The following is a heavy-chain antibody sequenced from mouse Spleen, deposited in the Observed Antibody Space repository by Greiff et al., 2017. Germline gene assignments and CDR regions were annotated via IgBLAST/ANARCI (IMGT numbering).Heavy chain of an antibody. D-gene: IGHD2-5*01. CDR3: TRSYYSNYGAMDY. CDR2: IDPETGGT. J-gene: IGHJ4*01. V-gene: IGHV1-15*01. Sequence: QVQLQQSGAELVRPGASVTLSCKASGYTFTDYEMHWVKQTPVHGLEWIGAIDPETGGTAYNQKFKGKAILTADKSSSTAYMELRSLTSEDSAVYYCTRSYYSNYGAMDYWGQGTSVTVSS. CDR1: GYTFTDYE.